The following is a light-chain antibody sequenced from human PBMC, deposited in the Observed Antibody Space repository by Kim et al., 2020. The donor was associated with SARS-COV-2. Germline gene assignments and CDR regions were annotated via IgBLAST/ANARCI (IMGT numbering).Light chain of an antibody. J-gene: IGLJ2*01. Sequence: SYELTQPSSVSVSPGQTARITCSGDVLAKKYARWFQQKPGQAPVLVIYKDSERPSGIPERFSGSSSGTTVTLTISGAQVEDEADYYCYSAADNNLVVFGGGTQLTVL. V-gene: IGLV3-27*01. CDR1: VLAKKY. CDR3: YSAADNNLVV. CDR2: KDS.